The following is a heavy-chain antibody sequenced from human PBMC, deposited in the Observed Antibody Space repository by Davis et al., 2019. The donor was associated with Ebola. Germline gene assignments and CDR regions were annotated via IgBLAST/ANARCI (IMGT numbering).Heavy chain of an antibody. CDR2: ISSNGGST. CDR3: VKALRIQLWIYEYFQH. V-gene: IGHV3-64D*06. J-gene: IGHJ1*01. Sequence: GESLKISCAASGFTFSSYGMHWVRQAPGKGLEYVSAISSNGGSTYYADSVKGRFTISRDNSKNTLYLQMSSLRAEDTAVYYCVKALRIQLWIYEYFQHWGQGTLVTVSS. CDR1: GFTFSSYG. D-gene: IGHD5-18*01.